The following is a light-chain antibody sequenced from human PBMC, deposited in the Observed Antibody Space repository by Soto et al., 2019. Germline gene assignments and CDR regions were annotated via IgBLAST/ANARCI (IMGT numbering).Light chain of an antibody. V-gene: IGKV3-15*01. CDR1: RFVSSR. Sequence: IVGTPSPATLSASSGERTTLPCRASRFVSSRLAWYQRRPGQVPRLLIYDTSTRAPGISARFSGSGSGTVFTLTISSLQSVDFAVYYCQEYIQWPPGMFGPGTKVDIK. CDR2: DTS. CDR3: QEYIQWPPGM. J-gene: IGKJ1*01.